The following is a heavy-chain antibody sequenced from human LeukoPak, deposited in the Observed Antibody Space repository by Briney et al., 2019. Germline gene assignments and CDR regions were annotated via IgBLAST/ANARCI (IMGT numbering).Heavy chain of an antibody. D-gene: IGHD3-9*01. CDR2: IYYSGST. CDR1: GGSISSHY. J-gene: IGHJ5*02. V-gene: IGHV4-59*11. CDR3: ARESLNWLDNWFDH. Sequence: SETLSLTCTVSGGSISSHYWSWIRQPPGKGLEWIGYIYYSGSTNYNPSLKSRVTISVDTSKNQFSLKLSSVTAADTAVYYCARESLNWLDNWFDHWGQGTLVTVSS.